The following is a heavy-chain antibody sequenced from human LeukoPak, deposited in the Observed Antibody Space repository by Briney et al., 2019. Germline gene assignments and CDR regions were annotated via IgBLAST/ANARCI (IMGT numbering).Heavy chain of an antibody. CDR2: ISYDGSNK. Sequence: GGSLRLSCAASGFTFSSYGMHWVRQAPGKGLEWVAVISYDGSNKYYADSVKGRFTISRDNSENTLYLQMNSLRAEDTAVYYCARGPISSFAFDYWGQGTLVTVSS. D-gene: IGHD3-16*02. V-gene: IGHV3-30*03. CDR3: ARGPISSFAFDY. J-gene: IGHJ4*02. CDR1: GFTFSSYG.